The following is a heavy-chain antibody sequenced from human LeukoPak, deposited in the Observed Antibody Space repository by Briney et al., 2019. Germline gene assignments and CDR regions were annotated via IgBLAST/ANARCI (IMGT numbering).Heavy chain of an antibody. J-gene: IGHJ6*01. CDR3: ARHGDGFYHVMDV. CDR1: DFTFSRYS. D-gene: IGHD4-17*01. V-gene: IGHV3-21*01. Sequence: PGGSLRLSCAASDFTFSRYSMNWFRQAPGEGLEWVSSISSGGHNIFYADPVKGRFTISRDNAKNSLYLQMNSLRVEDTAVYYCARHGDGFYHVMDVWGQGTTVTVSS. CDR2: ISSGGHNI.